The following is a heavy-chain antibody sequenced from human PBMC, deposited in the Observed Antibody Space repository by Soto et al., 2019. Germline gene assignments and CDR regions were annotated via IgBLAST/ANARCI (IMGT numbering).Heavy chain of an antibody. CDR1: GFTFSSYG. J-gene: IGHJ4*02. CDR3: ARDDRYFDWLLYNY. CDR2: IWYDGSNK. V-gene: IGHV3-33*01. Sequence: GGSLRLSCAASGFTFSSYGMHWVRQAPGKGLEWVAVIWYDGSNKYYADSVKGRFTISRDNSKNTLYLQMNSLRAEDTAVYYCARDDRYFDWLLYNYWGQGTLVTVSS. D-gene: IGHD3-9*01.